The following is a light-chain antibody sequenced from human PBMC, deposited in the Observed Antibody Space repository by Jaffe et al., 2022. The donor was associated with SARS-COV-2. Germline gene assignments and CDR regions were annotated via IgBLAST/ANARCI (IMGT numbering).Light chain of an antibody. CDR1: SSDVGTYNL. CDR2: EVS. CDR3: CSKVGTSASEEVV. V-gene: IGLV2-23*02. Sequence: QSALTQPASVSGSPGQSITISCTGTSSDVGTYNLVSWYQQHPGKAPKLMLYEVSKRPSGISNRFSGSKSGNTASLTISGLQAEDEADYYCCSKVGTSASEEVVFGGGTKLTVL. J-gene: IGLJ2*01.